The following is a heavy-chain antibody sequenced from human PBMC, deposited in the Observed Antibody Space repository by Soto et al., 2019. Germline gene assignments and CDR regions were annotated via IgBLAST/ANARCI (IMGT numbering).Heavy chain of an antibody. Sequence: QVQLVQSGAEVKKPGASVKVSCKASGYTFTSYDINWVRQATGQGLEWMGWMNPNSGNTGYAQKFQGRVTMTRNTATSTAYMELSIMRCEYTAVYFCARATNDYGERHWGQGTLVTVSS. CDR2: MNPNSGNT. D-gene: IGHD4-17*01. CDR3: ARATNDYGERH. V-gene: IGHV1-8*01. CDR1: GYTFTSYD. J-gene: IGHJ4*02.